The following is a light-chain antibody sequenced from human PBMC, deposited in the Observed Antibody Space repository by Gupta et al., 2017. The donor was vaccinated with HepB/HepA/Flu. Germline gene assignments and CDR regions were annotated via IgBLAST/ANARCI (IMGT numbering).Light chain of an antibody. CDR3: MQALQTPWT. V-gene: IGKV2-28*01. CDR1: LSLLRSNGYHC. Sequence: DIVMSHSPLSLPVTPGEPASISCTSSLSLLRSNGYHCVDWYLQKPGQSPQLLISLGSNRASGVPDRCSGSGAGTDFTLKISRVEDEDVGVYYCMQALQTPWTFGQGTKVEIK. CDR2: LGS. J-gene: IGKJ1*01.